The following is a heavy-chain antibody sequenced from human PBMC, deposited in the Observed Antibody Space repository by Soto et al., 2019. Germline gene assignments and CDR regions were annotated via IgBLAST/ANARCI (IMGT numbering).Heavy chain of an antibody. J-gene: IGHJ4*02. CDR3: ARVPFY. CDR1: GFTVSSNY. V-gene: IGHV3-53*01. CDR2: IYSGGST. D-gene: IGHD3-16*01. Sequence: EVQLVESGGGLIQPGGSLRLSCAVSGFTVSSNYMNWVRQAPGKGLEWVSVIYSGGSTYYADSVKGRFTISRDNSKNTLYHQMNSLSAEDKAVYYCARVPFYWGQGTLVTVSS.